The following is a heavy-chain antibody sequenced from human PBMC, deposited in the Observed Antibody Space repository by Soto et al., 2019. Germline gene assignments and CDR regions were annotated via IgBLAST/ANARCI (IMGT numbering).Heavy chain of an antibody. Sequence: QVQLQESGPGLVKPSQTLTLTCTVSGGSISTGGYYWTWIRQHPGKGLEWIGYIYYSGSTYYNPSLKIRVTRSVDTSKNQFSLKLSSVTAADTAVYYCARGLSVTLFDNWGQGTLVTVSS. CDR2: IYYSGST. J-gene: IGHJ4*02. V-gene: IGHV4-31*03. D-gene: IGHD4-17*01. CDR1: GGSISTGGYY. CDR3: ARGLSVTLFDN.